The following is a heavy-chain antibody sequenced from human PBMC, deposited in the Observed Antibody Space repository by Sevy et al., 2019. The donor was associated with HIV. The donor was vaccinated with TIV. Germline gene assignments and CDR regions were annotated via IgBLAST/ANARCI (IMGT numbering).Heavy chain of an antibody. J-gene: IGHJ4*02. Sequence: GESLKISCAASGFSFNTHAMHWVRQAPGKGLDWVALISYDGSAKYYADSVKGRFTVSRDDSKNTLYLQMNSLRPEDSAVYYCAREGGHTSAWTPGKYWGQGTLVTVSS. CDR1: GFSFNTHA. V-gene: IGHV3-30-3*01. D-gene: IGHD6-19*01. CDR2: ISYDGSAK. CDR3: AREGGHTSAWTPGKY.